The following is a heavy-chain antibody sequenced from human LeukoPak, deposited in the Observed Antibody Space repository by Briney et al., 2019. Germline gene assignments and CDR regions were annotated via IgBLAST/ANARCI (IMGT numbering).Heavy chain of an antibody. CDR3: ARPPLRGYSGYDPSDY. Sequence: ASVKVSCKASGYTFTGYYMHWVRQAPGQGLEWMGWINPNSGGTNYAQKFQGRVTMTRDTSISTAYMELSRLRSDDTAVYYCARPPLRGYSGYDPSDYWGQGTLVTVSS. D-gene: IGHD5-12*01. CDR2: INPNSGGT. J-gene: IGHJ4*02. V-gene: IGHV1-2*02. CDR1: GYTFTGYY.